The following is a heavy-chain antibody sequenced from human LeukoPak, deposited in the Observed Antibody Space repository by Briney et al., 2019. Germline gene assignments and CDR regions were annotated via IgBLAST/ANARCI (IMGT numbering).Heavy chain of an antibody. CDR3: ARAGLVIPAARYYYMDV. CDR1: GGTFSSYA. Sequence: SVKVSCKASGGTFSSYAISWVRQAPGQGLEWMGGIIPIFGTANYAQKFQGRVTITADESTSTAYMELSSLRSEDTAVYYCARAGLVIPAARYYYMDVWGKGTTVTISS. V-gene: IGHV1-69*13. CDR2: IIPIFGTA. D-gene: IGHD2-2*01. J-gene: IGHJ6*03.